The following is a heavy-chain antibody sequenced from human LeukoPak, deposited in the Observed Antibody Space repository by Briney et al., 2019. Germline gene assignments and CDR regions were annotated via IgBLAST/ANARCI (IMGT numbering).Heavy chain of an antibody. V-gene: IGHV1-69*05. CDR1: GGTFSSYA. D-gene: IGHD4-23*01. J-gene: IGHJ3*02. CDR3: ARAGVNDYGGKSLAFDI. CDR2: IIPTFGTA. Sequence: SVKVSCKASGGTFSSYAISWVRQAPGQGLEWMGRIIPTFGTANYAQKFQGRVTITTDESTSTAYMELSSLRSEDTAVYYCARAGVNDYGGKSLAFDIWGQGTMVTVSS.